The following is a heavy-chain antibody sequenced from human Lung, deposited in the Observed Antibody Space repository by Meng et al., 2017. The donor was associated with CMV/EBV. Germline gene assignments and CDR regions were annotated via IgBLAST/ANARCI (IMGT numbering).Heavy chain of an antibody. V-gene: IGHV1-69*10. CDR2: IIPILGIA. CDR3: ARALYYYDSSGYYPYFDY. Sequence: SXXVSXKASGDTFRSHAISWVRQAPGQGLEWMGGIIPILGIATYAQKFQGRVAIAADKTTTTAYMVLNRLQSEDTDVYFCARALYYYDSSGYYPYFDYWGQGTXVTVSS. D-gene: IGHD3-22*01. J-gene: IGHJ4*02. CDR1: GDTFRSHA.